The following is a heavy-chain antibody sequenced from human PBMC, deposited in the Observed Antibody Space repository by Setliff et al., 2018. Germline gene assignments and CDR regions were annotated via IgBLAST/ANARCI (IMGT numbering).Heavy chain of an antibody. J-gene: IGHJ3*02. CDR3: ARLGYSDAFDI. CDR2: VYCGDSDT. V-gene: IGHV5-51*01. Sequence: PGESLKISCKASEYTFTNYWIGWVRQMPGKGLEWMGVVYCGDSDTRYSPSFQGQVTMSADKSIRSAYLQWSSLKASDTAMYYCARLGYSDAFDIWGQGTTVTVSS. CDR1: EYTFTNYW. D-gene: IGHD5-18*01.